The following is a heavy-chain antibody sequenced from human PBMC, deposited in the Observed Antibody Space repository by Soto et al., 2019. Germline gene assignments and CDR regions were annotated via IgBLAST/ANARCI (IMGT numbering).Heavy chain of an antibody. D-gene: IGHD3-3*01. V-gene: IGHV1-58*01. J-gene: IGHJ3*02. CDR2: IVVGSGNT. CDR3: AADRGCGFLEWLVNAFAI. CDR1: GFTFTSSA. Sequence: SVKVSCKASGFTFTSSAVQWVRQARGQRLEWIGWIVVGSGNTSYAQKFQERVTITRDMSTSTAYMELSSLRSEDTAVYYCAADRGCGFLEWLVNAFAIWGQGTMVTGSS.